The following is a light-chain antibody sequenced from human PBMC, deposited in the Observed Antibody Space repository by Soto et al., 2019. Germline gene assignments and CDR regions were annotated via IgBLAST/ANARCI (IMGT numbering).Light chain of an antibody. Sequence: DIQMTQSPSSLSASVGDRVTITFRASQSISTYLNWYQQKPGNAPKVLIYDASSLESGVPSRFSGSGSGTEFTLTISSLQPDDFATYYCQQYNSYRGTFGQGTKVDI. J-gene: IGKJ1*01. CDR1: QSISTY. CDR2: DAS. V-gene: IGKV1-5*01. CDR3: QQYNSYRGT.